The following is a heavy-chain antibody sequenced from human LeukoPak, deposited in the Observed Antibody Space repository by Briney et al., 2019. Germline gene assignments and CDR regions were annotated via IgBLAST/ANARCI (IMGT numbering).Heavy chain of an antibody. CDR2: ISYSSSYI. Sequence: RGSLRLSCAASGFTFSTYSMNWVRQAPGKGLEWVSSISYSSSYIYYADSVKGRFTISRDNAKNSLYLQMNSLRAEDTAVYYCARDTSSRGYSLDYWGQGTLVTVAS. J-gene: IGHJ4*02. CDR3: ARDTSSRGYSLDY. V-gene: IGHV3-21*01. CDR1: GFTFSTYS. D-gene: IGHD3-16*02.